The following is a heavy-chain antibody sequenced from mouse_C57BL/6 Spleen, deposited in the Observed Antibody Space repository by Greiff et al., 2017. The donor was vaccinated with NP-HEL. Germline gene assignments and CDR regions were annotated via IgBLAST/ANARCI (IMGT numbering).Heavy chain of an antibody. V-gene: IGHV1-50*01. D-gene: IGHD1-1*01. CDR1: GYTFTSYW. CDR3: ASFYGAWFAY. CDR2: IDPSDSYT. Sequence: VQLQQPGAELVKPGASVKLSCKASGYTFTSYWMQWVKQRPGQGLEWIGEIDPSDSYTNYNQKFKGKATLTVDTSSSTAYMQLSSLTSEDSAVYYCASFYGAWFAYWGQGTLVTVSA. J-gene: IGHJ3*01.